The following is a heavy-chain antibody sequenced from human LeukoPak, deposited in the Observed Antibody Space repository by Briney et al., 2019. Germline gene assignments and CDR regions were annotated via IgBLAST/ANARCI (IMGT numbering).Heavy chain of an antibody. J-gene: IGHJ4*02. CDR1: GYTFTSYG. CDR3: ARAPRTSVGENYYDILTGYYREPYYFDY. V-gene: IGHV1-18*01. Sequence: GASVKVSCKASGYTFTSYGISWVRQAPGQGLEWMGWISAYNGNTNYAQKLQGRVTMTTDTSTSTAYMELRSLRSDDTAVYYCARAPRTSVGENYYDILTGYYREPYYFDYWGQGTLVTVSS. CDR2: ISAYNGNT. D-gene: IGHD3-9*01.